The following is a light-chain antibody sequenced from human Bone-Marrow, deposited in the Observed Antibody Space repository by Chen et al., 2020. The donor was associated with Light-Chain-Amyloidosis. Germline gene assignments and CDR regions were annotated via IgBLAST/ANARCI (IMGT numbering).Light chain of an antibody. CDR3: QSYQGSSQGV. Sequence: NFMLTQPHSVSESPGKTVIISCTRSSGSIATNYVQWYQQRPGSSPTTVIYEDDQSPSGVPDRFSGSIDRSSNSASLPISELKTEDEADYYCQSYQGSSQGVFGGGTKLTVL. V-gene: IGLV6-57*01. CDR1: SGSIATNY. J-gene: IGLJ3*02. CDR2: EDD.